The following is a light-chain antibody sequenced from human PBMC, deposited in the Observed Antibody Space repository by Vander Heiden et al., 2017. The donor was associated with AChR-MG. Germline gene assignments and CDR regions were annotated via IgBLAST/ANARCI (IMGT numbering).Light chain of an antibody. CDR1: QSISTY. J-gene: IGKJ2*01. CDR3: QQSYSAPDT. CDR2: AAS. Sequence: PSSLSAAEGDRLTITGRASQSISTYLNWYQQRPGKAPKLLISAASSLQSGVPSRVSGSASGSDFTLTITSLQPADIATYYCQQSYSAPDTFGQGTKLEIK. V-gene: IGKV1-39*01.